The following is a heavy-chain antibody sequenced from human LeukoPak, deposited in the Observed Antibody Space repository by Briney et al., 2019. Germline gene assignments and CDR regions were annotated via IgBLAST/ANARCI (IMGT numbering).Heavy chain of an antibody. D-gene: IGHD3-22*01. CDR3: AKQDYYDSSGYYYLEYFQH. V-gene: IGHV3-43D*04. CDR1: GFTFDDYA. CDR2: ISWDGGST. J-gene: IGHJ1*01. Sequence: GGSLRLSCAASGFTFDDYAMHWVRQAPGKGLEWVSLISWDGGSTYYADSVKGQFTISRDNSKNSLYLQMNSLRAEDTALYYCAKQDYYDSSGYYYLEYFQHWGQGTLVTVSS.